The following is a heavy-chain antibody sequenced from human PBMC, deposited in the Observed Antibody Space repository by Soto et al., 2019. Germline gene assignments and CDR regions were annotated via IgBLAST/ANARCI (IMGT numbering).Heavy chain of an antibody. V-gene: IGHV4-39*01. D-gene: IGHD3-16*01. Sequence: SETLSLTCTVSGGSISSSSYYWGWIRQPPGKGLEWIGSIDYSGSTYYNPSLKSRVTLSVDTSKNQFSLKLSSVTAADTAVYYCARRVTFGGVTPWGQGTLVTVSS. J-gene: IGHJ5*02. CDR1: GGSISSSSYY. CDR3: ARRVTFGGVTP. CDR2: IDYSGST.